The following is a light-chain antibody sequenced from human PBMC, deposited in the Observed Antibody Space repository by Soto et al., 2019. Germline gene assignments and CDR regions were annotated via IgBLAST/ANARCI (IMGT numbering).Light chain of an antibody. CDR3: QHCHSHPCT. Sequence: DIQMTQSPSSLSASVGDRVTITCRASQTISTYLNCYQQKPGKAPKLLIYAASNFQSGVPSRFSRSGSCTDFTLTIGSLQPEDFATYYCQHCHSHPCTFGQGTRLEIK. J-gene: IGKJ5*01. CDR2: AAS. V-gene: IGKV1-39*01. CDR1: QTISTY.